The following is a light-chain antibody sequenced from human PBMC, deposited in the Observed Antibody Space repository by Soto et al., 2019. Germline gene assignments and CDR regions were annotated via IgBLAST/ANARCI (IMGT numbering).Light chain of an antibody. V-gene: IGLV1-40*01. CDR2: GNS. CDR1: SSNIGAGYD. CDR3: QSSDSSLSGFV. J-gene: IGLJ1*01. Sequence: QPVLTQPPSVSGAPGQRVTISCTGSSSNIGAGYDVHWYQQVPGTAPKVLIYGNSNRPSGVPDRFSGSKSGTSASLAITGLQAEDEADYYCQSSDSSLSGFVFGTGTKLIVL.